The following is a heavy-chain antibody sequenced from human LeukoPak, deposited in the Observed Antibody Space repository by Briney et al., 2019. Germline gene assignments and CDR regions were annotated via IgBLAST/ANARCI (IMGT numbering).Heavy chain of an antibody. D-gene: IGHD3-10*01. V-gene: IGHV3-23*01. CDR2: ISGSGGST. CDR1: GFTFSSYA. CDR3: AKPLHYYGSGSCDY. Sequence: GGSLRLSCAASGFTFSSYAMSWVRQAPGKGLEWVSAISGSGGSTYYADSVKGRFTISRDNSKNTLYLQMNSLRAEDTAVYYCAKPLHYYGSGSCDYWGQGTLVTVSS. J-gene: IGHJ4*02.